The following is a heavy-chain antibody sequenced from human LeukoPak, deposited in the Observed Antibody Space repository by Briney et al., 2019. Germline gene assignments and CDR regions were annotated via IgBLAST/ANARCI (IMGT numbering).Heavy chain of an antibody. CDR3: VKDQLERRPGSRYYYYMDV. J-gene: IGHJ6*03. D-gene: IGHD1-1*01. CDR1: GFTFSSYA. V-gene: IGHV3-23*01. CDR2: ISGSGGST. Sequence: PGGSLRLSCAASGFTFSSYAMSWVRQAPGKGLEWVSAISGSGGSTNYADSVKGRFTISRDNSKNTLYLQMNSLRAEDTAVYYCVKDQLERRPGSRYYYYMDVWGKGTTVTVSS.